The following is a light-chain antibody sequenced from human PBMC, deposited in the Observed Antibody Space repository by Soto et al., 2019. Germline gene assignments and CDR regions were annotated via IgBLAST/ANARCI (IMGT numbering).Light chain of an antibody. V-gene: IGKV3-15*01. CDR1: RTIGTN. J-gene: IGKJ4*01. Sequence: IVMTQSPATVSVSPGESTSLSCRASRTIGTNLGWYQQKPGQAPRLLISKTSNRATGVPARFSGSGSGTEFTLTITSRQSEDIAVYYCQQYADWPLTLGGGTKVDIK. CDR3: QQYADWPLT. CDR2: KTS.